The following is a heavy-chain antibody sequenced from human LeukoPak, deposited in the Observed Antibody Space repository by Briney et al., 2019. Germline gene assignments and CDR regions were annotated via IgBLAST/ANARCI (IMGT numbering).Heavy chain of an antibody. CDR2: INPNSGGT. D-gene: IGHD6-13*01. V-gene: IGHV1-2*06. CDR1: GYTFTGYY. CDR3: ARGSHSSSWYPYYFDY. Sequence: ASVKVSCKASGYTFTGYYMHWVRQAPGQGLEWMGRINPNSGGTNYAQKFQGRVTMTRDTSISTAYMELSRLRSDDTAVYYCARGSHSSSWYPYYFDYWGQGTLVTVSS. J-gene: IGHJ4*02.